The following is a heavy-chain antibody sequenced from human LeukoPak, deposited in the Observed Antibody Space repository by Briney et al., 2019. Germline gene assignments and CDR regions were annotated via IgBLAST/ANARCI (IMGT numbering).Heavy chain of an antibody. CDR2: TIPIFGIA. J-gene: IGHJ4*02. V-gene: IGHV1-69*04. CDR3: AREGDYDSSGYYFGY. CDR1: GGTFSSYA. D-gene: IGHD3-22*01. Sequence: ASVKVSCKASGGTFSSYAISWVRQAPGQGLEWMGRTIPIFGIANYAQKFQGRVTITADKSTSTAYMELSSLRSEDTAVYYCAREGDYDSSGYYFGYWGQGTLVTVSS.